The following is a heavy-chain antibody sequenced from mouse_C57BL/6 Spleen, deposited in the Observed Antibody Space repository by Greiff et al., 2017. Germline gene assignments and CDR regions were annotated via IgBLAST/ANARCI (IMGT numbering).Heavy chain of an antibody. V-gene: IGHV1-74*01. Sequence: QVQLQQPGAELVKPGASVKVSCKASGYTFTSYWMHWVKQRPGQGLEWIGRIHPSDSDTNYNQKFKGKATLTVDKSSSTAYMQLSSLTSEDSAVYYWAIGITTVVAKDYAMDYWGQGTSVTVSS. J-gene: IGHJ4*01. CDR2: IHPSDSDT. CDR1: GYTFTSYW. CDR3: AIGITTVVAKDYAMDY. D-gene: IGHD1-1*01.